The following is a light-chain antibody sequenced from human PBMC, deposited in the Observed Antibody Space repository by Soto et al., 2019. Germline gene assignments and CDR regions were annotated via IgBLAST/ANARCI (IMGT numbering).Light chain of an antibody. CDR1: QSISSY. CDR3: QQSYSTPFT. Sequence: DSQMTQSPSSLSASVGDRVTITCRASQSISSYLNWYQQKPGKAPKLLIYAASSLQSGVPSRFSGSGSGTDFTLTISSLQPEDFVTYYCQQSYSTPFTFGPGTKVDIK. CDR2: AAS. V-gene: IGKV1-39*01. J-gene: IGKJ3*01.